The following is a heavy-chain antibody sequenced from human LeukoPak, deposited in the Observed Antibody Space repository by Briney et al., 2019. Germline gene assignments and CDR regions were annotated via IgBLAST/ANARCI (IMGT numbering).Heavy chain of an antibody. CDR2: MNPNSGNT. D-gene: IGHD5-12*01. J-gene: IGHJ6*03. CDR1: GYTFTSYD. V-gene: IGHV1-8*01. Sequence: ASVKVSCKASGYTFTSYDINWVRQATGQGLEWMGWMNPNSGNTGYAQKFQGRVTMTRNASISTAYMELSSLRSEDTAVYYCARGTRGLRPHYYYYMDVWGKGTTVTVSS. CDR3: ARGTRGLRPHYYYYMDV.